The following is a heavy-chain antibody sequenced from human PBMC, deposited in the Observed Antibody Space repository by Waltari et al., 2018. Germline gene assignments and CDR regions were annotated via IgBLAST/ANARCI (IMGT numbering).Heavy chain of an antibody. J-gene: IGHJ4*02. D-gene: IGHD2-15*01. CDR2: FSGGIDTT. Sequence: EVQLLDSGGGLVQPGGSLRLSCAASGFTFRSYAMSWVRQAPGKRLEVVSTFSGGIDTTYYANAVKGRFTISRDNSKNTLYLQVNSLRAEDTAVYYCAKASLRTCSGARCYHFDYWGQGTVVTVSS. CDR1: GFTFRSYA. CDR3: AKASLRTCSGARCYHFDY. V-gene: IGHV3-23*01.